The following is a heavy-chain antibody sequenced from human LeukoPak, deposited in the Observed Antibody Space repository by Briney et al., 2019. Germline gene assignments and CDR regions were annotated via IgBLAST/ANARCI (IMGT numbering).Heavy chain of an antibody. Sequence: GGSLRLSCAASGFTVSSNYMSWVRQAPGKGLEWVSVIYSGGSTYYADSVKGRFTISRDNSKNTLYPQMNSLRAEDTAVYYCARARSSGWPEDYWGQGTLVTVSS. J-gene: IGHJ4*02. CDR3: ARARSSGWPEDY. V-gene: IGHV3-66*02. D-gene: IGHD6-19*01. CDR1: GFTVSSNY. CDR2: IYSGGST.